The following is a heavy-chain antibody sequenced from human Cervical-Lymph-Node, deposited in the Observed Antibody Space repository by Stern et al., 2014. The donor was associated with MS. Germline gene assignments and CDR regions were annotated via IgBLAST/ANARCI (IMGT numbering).Heavy chain of an antibody. D-gene: IGHD3-10*01. V-gene: IGHV4-34*01. Sequence: QVQLQQWGAGLLKPSETLSLTCAVYGGSFSGYYWSWIRQPPGKGLEWIGEINHSGSTNYNPSLKSRVTISVDTSKNQFSLKLSSVTAADTAVYYCARGQGPSMVRGVITYYFDYWGQGTLVTVSS. CDR3: ARGQGPSMVRGVITYYFDY. CDR1: GGSFSGYY. J-gene: IGHJ4*02. CDR2: INHSGST.